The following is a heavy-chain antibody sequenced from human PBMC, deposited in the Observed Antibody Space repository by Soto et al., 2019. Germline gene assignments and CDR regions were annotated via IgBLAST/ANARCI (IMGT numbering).Heavy chain of an antibody. V-gene: IGHV1-8*01. J-gene: IGHJ4*02. CDR1: GYSFTSLD. Sequence: QVQLVQSGAEVREPGASVKVSCKASGYSFTSLDINWVRQTAGQGLEWMGWMQPSTGRTGYAQKFQGRVTMTRDTSINPAYMELTTLTSDDTAFYSCARGVSAGVEYWGQGTLVTVSA. D-gene: IGHD1-26*01. CDR3: ARGVSAGVEY. CDR2: MQPSTGRT.